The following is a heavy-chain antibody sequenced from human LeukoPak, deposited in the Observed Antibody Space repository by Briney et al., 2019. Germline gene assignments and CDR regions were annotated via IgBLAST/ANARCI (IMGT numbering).Heavy chain of an antibody. D-gene: IGHD2-2*01. J-gene: IGHJ6*03. V-gene: IGHV4-34*01. CDR1: GGSFSGYY. CDR3: ARGRWGHNVVVPAAMDIAARPARHYYYMNV. Sequence: SETLSLTCAVYGGSFSGYYRSWVRQPPGKGLEWIGEINHSGSTNYNPSLKSGVTISVGTSKNQFSLKLSSVTAGDTAVYYCARGRWGHNVVVPAAMDIAARPARHYYYMNVWGKGTSVTVSS. CDR2: INHSGST.